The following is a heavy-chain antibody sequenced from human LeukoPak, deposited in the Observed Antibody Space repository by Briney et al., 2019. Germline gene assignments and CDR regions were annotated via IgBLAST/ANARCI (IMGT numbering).Heavy chain of an antibody. J-gene: IGHJ6*03. D-gene: IGHD6-13*01. Sequence: GGSLRLSCAPSSFTHSYYSMNWVRQAPGRGLEWVSCISSSSSLIFYSDSVRGRFTISRDNAKNLLYLHMNSLRVEDTAVYYCAKVDRGDYSSSPVPYYNYYMNVWGKGTTVTVSS. CDR1: SFTHSYYS. V-gene: IGHV3-21*01. CDR3: AKVDRGDYSSSPVPYYNYYMNV. CDR2: ISSSSSLI.